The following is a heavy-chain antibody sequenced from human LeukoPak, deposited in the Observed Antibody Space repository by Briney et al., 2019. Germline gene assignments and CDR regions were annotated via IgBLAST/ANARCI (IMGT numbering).Heavy chain of an antibody. D-gene: IGHD2/OR15-2a*01. CDR3: ARESHTTLFDY. J-gene: IGHJ4*02. CDR1: GFAVSTKY. CDR2: IYVGGST. V-gene: IGHV3-66*01. Sequence: PGGSLRLSCAASGFAVSTKYMTWVRQAPGKGLEWVSIIYVGGSTYYADSVKGRFTISRDNSKNTLYLQMNSLRADDTAVYYCARESHTTLFDYWGQGTLVTVSS.